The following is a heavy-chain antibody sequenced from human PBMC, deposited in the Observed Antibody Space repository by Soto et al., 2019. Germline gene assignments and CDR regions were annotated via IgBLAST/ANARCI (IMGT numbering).Heavy chain of an antibody. CDR1: GGSISSSSYY. V-gene: IGHV4-39*01. CDR2: IHYRGTT. Sequence: SETLSLTCTVSGGSISSSSYYWGWIRQPPGKGLEWIGNIHYRGTTYYNPFLKSRVTISVDTSKNQFSLKLASVTAADTAVYYCAHMTTVTTFDSWGQGTLVTVSS. D-gene: IGHD4-17*01. J-gene: IGHJ4*02. CDR3: AHMTTVTTFDS.